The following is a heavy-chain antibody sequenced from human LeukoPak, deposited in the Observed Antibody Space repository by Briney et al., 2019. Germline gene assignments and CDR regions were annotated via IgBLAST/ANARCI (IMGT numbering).Heavy chain of an antibody. V-gene: IGHV4-39*07. CDR3: ACGRGRAAARVYDI. CDR2: IYHSGST. CDR1: GGSISSSSYY. D-gene: IGHD6-13*01. Sequence: SETLSLTCTVSGGSISSSSYYWGWIRQPPGKGLEWIGSIYHSGSTNYNPSLKSRVTISVDTSKNQFSLKLSSVTAADTAVYYCACGRGRAAARVYDIWGQGTMVTVSS. J-gene: IGHJ3*02.